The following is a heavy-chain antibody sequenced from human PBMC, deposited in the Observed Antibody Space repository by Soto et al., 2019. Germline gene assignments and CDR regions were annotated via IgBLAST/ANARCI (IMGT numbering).Heavy chain of an antibody. J-gene: IGHJ6*02. CDR2: ISYDGSNK. CDR3: AKDRFGGHYYGMDV. D-gene: IGHD3-10*01. V-gene: IGHV3-30*18. CDR1: GFTFSSYG. Sequence: GGSLRLSCAASGFTFSSYGMHWIRQAPGKGLEWVAVISYDGSNKYYADSVKGRFTISRDNSKNTLYLQMNSLRAEDTAVYYCAKDRFGGHYYGMDVWGQGTTVTVSS.